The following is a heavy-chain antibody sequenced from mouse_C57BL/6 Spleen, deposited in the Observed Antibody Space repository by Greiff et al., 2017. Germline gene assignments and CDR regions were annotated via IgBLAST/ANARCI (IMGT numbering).Heavy chain of an antibody. Sequence: QVQLQQSGAELVKPGASVKMSCKASGYTFTSYWITWVKQRPGQGLEWIGDIYPGSGSTNYNEKFKSKATLTVDTSSSTAYMQLSSLTSEDSAVYYCAREGYYGSPYYFDYWGQGTTLTVSS. CDR3: AREGYYGSPYYFDY. V-gene: IGHV1-55*01. CDR2: IYPGSGST. J-gene: IGHJ2*01. CDR1: GYTFTSYW. D-gene: IGHD1-1*01.